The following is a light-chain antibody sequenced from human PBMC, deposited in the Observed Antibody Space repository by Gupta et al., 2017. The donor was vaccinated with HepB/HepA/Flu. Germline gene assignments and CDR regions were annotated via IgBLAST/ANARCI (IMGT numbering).Light chain of an antibody. CDR3: AALHDSRIGYV. V-gene: IGLV1-44*01. CDR2: SNS. Sequence: QSVLTQPPSASGTPGQRVTISCSCSSSKVGSNTVNWYQQLPGAAPKLLIYSNSKRPSGVPARFSGSKSGTSASMAISGLQAEDEADYYCAALHDSRIGYVFGTGTKVTVL. CDR1: SSKVGSNT. J-gene: IGLJ1*01.